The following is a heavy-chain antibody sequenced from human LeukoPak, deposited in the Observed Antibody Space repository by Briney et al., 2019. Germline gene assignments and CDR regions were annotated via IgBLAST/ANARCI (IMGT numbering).Heavy chain of an antibody. Sequence: SETLSLTCTVSGGSISSYYWIWIRQPPGKGLDWIGFIYYSGSTNYNPSLKSRVTISLDTSKNQFSLKLNSVTAADTAVYYCARGRSYTGGFDYWGQGTLVTVSS. V-gene: IGHV4-59*01. J-gene: IGHJ4*02. D-gene: IGHD1-26*01. CDR2: IYYSGST. CDR1: GGSISSYY. CDR3: ARGRSYTGGFDY.